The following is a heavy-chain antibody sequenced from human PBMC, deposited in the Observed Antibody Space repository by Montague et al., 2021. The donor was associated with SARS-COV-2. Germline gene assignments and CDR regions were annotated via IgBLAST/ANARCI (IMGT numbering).Heavy chain of an antibody. Sequence: QSGAEVKKPGESLKISCKGYGYSFSSYWIAWVRQMPGKGLEYMRIIYPRDLDTKYSPAFQGQVSISADKSISTAYLQWSSLKASDTAMYYCARHEFYYDSPVAVPFDLWGQGTLVTVSS. D-gene: IGHD3-9*01. J-gene: IGHJ4*02. CDR1: GYSFSSYW. CDR2: IYPRDLDT. V-gene: IGHV5-51*01. CDR3: ARHEFYYDSPVAVPFDL.